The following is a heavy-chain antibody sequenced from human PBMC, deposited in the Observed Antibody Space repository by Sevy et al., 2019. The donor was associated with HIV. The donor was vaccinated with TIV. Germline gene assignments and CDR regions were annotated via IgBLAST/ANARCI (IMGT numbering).Heavy chain of an antibody. CDR2: IKSKTDGVTT. CDR3: TTEGDGYCTNGVCYTADDFDI. J-gene: IGHJ3*02. V-gene: IGHV3-15*01. CDR1: GFTFSNAW. D-gene: IGHD2-8*01. Sequence: GGSLRLSCAASGFTFSNAWMSWVRQAPGKGLEWVGRIKSKTDGVTTDYAAPVKGRFTISREDSKSTLYLQMNSLKTKDPAVYYCTTEGDGYCTNGVCYTADDFDIWGQGTMVTVSS.